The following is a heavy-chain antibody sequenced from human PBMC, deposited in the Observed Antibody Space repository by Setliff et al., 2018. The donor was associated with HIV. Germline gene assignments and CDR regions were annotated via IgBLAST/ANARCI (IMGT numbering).Heavy chain of an antibody. D-gene: IGHD3-16*01. CDR1: GYTFTSNV. V-gene: IGHV1-3*03. CDR3: ARVKIGGYVFLDS. J-gene: IGHJ4*02. Sequence: ASVKVSCKASGYTFTSNVMHWVRQAPGQGLEWMGWINTGNGNTQYSQEFQGRVSFSRDTSATTAYLDFYRLTYEDMAGYYCARVKIGGYVFLDSWGQGTLVTVSS. CDR2: INTGNGNT.